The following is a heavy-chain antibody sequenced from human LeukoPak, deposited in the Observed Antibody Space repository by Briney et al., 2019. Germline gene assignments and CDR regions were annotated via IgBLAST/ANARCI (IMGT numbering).Heavy chain of an antibody. CDR2: ISASGGGT. D-gene: IGHD3-16*01. J-gene: IGHJ2*01. CDR1: GFTFSSDG. V-gene: IGHV3-23*01. CDR3: AKNLFGSEAFSWYFDL. Sequence: QPGGSLRLSCAASGFTFSSDGMSWVRQAPGKGLEWVSSISASGGGTVYADSVKGRVTISRDNSKNTLYLQMYDLRVEDTAVYSCAKNLFGSEAFSWYFDLWGRGTLATVSS.